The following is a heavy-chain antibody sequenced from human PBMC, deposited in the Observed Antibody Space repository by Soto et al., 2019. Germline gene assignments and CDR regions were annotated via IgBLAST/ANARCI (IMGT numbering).Heavy chain of an antibody. D-gene: IGHD2-2*01. CDR3: ARDRRYCSDTSCYNTLDV. V-gene: IGHV4-4*02. CDR2: IYHNENT. Sequence: QVQLQESGPGLVKPSGTLSLTCAVSGGSVSSSSWWSWVRQPPGKGLEWIGEIYHNENTNYNPSLKSRVTISVDKSKNQFSLKPSSVTAADTAVYYCARDRRYCSDTSCYNTLDVWGQGTTVTVSS. J-gene: IGHJ6*02. CDR1: GGSVSSSSW.